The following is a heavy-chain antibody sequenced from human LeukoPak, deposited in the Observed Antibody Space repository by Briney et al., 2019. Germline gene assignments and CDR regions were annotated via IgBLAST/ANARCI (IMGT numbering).Heavy chain of an antibody. CDR1: GFTFSSYW. D-gene: IGHD3-9*01. Sequence: GGSLRLSCAASGFTFSSYWMHWVRQAPGKGLVWVSRINSYGSSTSYADSVKGRFTISRDNAKNTLYLQMNSLRAEDTAVYYCARQNDILTGPDASDIWGQGTMVTVSS. V-gene: IGHV3-74*01. CDR3: ARQNDILTGPDASDI. CDR2: INSYGSST. J-gene: IGHJ3*02.